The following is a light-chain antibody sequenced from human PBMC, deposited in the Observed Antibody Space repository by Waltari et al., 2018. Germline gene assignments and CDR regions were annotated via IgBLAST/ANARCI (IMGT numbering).Light chain of an antibody. Sequence: EIVLTQSPGTLSLSPGEIATLSCRTSQSVGRTLAWYQQKPGQAPSLLIYGASIRATGIPDRFSGSGSGTDFSLTISRLEPEDFAVYYCQHYVRLPVTFGQGTKVEIK. CDR2: GAS. CDR3: QHYVRLPVT. V-gene: IGKV3-20*01. J-gene: IGKJ1*01. CDR1: QSVGRT.